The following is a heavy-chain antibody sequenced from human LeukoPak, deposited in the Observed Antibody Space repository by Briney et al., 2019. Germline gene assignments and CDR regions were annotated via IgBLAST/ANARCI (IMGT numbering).Heavy chain of an antibody. CDR1: GGSISSYY. Sequence: SETLSLTCTVSGGSISSYYWSWIRQPPGRGLEWIGYIYNSGSTNYNHSLKSRVTISEDMSNNQFSLKLSSVTAADTAVYYCARALRLWGGNSGIAFDIWGQGTMVTVSS. CDR3: ARALRLWGGNSGIAFDI. V-gene: IGHV4-59*01. CDR2: IYNSGST. D-gene: IGHD4-23*01. J-gene: IGHJ3*02.